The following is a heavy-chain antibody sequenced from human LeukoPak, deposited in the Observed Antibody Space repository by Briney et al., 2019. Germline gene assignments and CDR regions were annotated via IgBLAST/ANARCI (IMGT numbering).Heavy chain of an antibody. CDR2: INAGNGST. CDR3: ARDYYGSGSYYSAY. D-gene: IGHD3-10*01. Sequence: ASVKVSCKASGYTFTSYAMHWVRQAPGQRLEWMGWINAGNGSTKYSQKFQGRVTITRDTSASTAYMELSSLRSEDTAVYYCARDYYGSGSYYSAYWGQGTLVTVSS. J-gene: IGHJ4*02. V-gene: IGHV1-3*01. CDR1: GYTFTSYA.